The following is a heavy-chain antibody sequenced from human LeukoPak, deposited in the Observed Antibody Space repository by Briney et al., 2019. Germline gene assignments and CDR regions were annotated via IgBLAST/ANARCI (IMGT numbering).Heavy chain of an antibody. CDR1: GFTFSSYS. CDR3: AREGYYYDSSGYPGY. Sequence: GGSLRLSCAASGFTFSSYSMTWVRQAPGKGLEWVSYISSSSSTIYYADSVKGRFTISRDNAKNSLYLQMNSLRAEDTAVYYCAREGYYYDSSGYPGYWGQGTLVTVSS. J-gene: IGHJ4*02. D-gene: IGHD3-22*01. CDR2: ISSSSSTI. V-gene: IGHV3-48*01.